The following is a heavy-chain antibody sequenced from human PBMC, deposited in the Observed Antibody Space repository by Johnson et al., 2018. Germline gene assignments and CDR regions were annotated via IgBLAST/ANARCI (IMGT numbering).Heavy chain of an antibody. Sequence: VQLVESGGGLVQPGGSLRLSCAASGFTFSSYAMSWVRQAPGKGLEWVSAISGSGGSTYYADSVKGRFTISRHNSKNTLFLQMNSLRPEDTAVYCCAKDRLSYCSGGTCYLTAFDIWGQGTMVTVSS. CDR2: ISGSGGST. J-gene: IGHJ3*02. CDR3: AKDRLSYCSGGTCYLTAFDI. CDR1: GFTFSSYA. D-gene: IGHD2-15*01. V-gene: IGHV3-23*04.